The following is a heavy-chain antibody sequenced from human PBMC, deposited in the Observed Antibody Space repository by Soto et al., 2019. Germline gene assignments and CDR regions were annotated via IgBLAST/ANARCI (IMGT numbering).Heavy chain of an antibody. CDR2: ISAYNGNT. V-gene: IGHV1-18*01. CDR1: GYTFTSYG. D-gene: IGHD6-6*01. J-gene: IGHJ4*02. CDR3: ARDRAKKIAAPRPDY. Sequence: QVQLVQSGAEVKKPGASVKVSCKASGYTFTSYGISWVRQAPGQGLEWMGWISAYNGNTNYAQKLQGRVTMTRDTSTSTAYMELRSLRSDDTAVYYCARDRAKKIAAPRPDYWGQGTLVTVSS.